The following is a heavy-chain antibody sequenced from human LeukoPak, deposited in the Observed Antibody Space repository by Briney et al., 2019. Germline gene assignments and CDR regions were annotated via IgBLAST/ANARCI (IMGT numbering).Heavy chain of an antibody. CDR1: GYTFTAYY. J-gene: IGHJ4*02. Sequence: ASVKISCKASGYTFTAYYMHWVRQAPGQGLEWLGWINPNSGGTNYAQKFQGRVTMTRDTSISTAYMELSRLTFDDTAVYYCARVYYTRGRYSSGRLIVSWWGQGTLVTVSS. V-gene: IGHV1-2*02. D-gene: IGHD6-19*01. CDR3: ARVYYTRGRYSSGRLIVSW. CDR2: INPNSGGT.